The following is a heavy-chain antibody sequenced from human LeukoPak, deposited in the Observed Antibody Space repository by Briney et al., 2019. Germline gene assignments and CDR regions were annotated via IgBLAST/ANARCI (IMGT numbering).Heavy chain of an antibody. D-gene: IGHD6-13*01. CDR2: ISYSGST. J-gene: IGHJ4*02. CDR1: GGSISSYY. Sequence: PSETLSLTCTVSGGSISSYYWSWIRQPPGKGLEWIGYISYSGSTNYNPSLKSRVTMSVDTSKNQFSLKLSSVTAADTAVYYCAREQQQLVNFDYWGQGTLVTVSS. V-gene: IGHV4-59*12. CDR3: AREQQQLVNFDY.